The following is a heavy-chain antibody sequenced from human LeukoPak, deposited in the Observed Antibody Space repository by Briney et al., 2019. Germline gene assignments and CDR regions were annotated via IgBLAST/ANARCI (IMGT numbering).Heavy chain of an antibody. D-gene: IGHD2-21*02. J-gene: IGHJ4*02. Sequence: GESLKISCKGSGYSFTTYWIGWVRQMPGKGLEGMGTIYPGESDTRYSPSFQGQVTISADKSINTAYLQWSSLKASDTAMYYCARTYCGGDCYYSYFDYWGQGTLVTVSS. CDR2: IYPGESDT. V-gene: IGHV5-51*01. CDR3: ARTYCGGDCYYSYFDY. CDR1: GYSFTTYW.